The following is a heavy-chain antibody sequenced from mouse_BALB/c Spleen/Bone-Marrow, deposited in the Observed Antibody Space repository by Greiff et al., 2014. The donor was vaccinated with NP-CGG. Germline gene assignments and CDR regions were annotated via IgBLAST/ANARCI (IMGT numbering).Heavy chain of an antibody. J-gene: IGHJ3*01. CDR1: GSNIKDTY. D-gene: IGHD1-1*01. CDR3: APYYYGSSSFAY. Sequence: VQLQQSGAELVKPGASVKLSCTASGSNIKDTYMHWVKQRLEQGLEWIGRFDLANGNTKYDPKFQGKPTITADTSSNTAYLYLRTLTSEVTAAYYCAPYYYGSSSFAYWGQGTLITFSA. CDR2: FDLANGNT. V-gene: IGHV14-3*02.